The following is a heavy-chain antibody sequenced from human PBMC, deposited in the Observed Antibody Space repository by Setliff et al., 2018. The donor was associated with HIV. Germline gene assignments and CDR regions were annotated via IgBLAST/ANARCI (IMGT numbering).Heavy chain of an antibody. D-gene: IGHD1-26*01. CDR3: ARVSELLAYYMDV. Sequence: GGSLRLSCAASGFTFSDYYMNWVRQAPRKGLEWVSYISSSSSTIYYADSVKGRFTISRDNAKNSLYLQMNSLRAEDTAVYYCARVSELLAYYMDVWGKGTTVTVSS. J-gene: IGHJ6*03. V-gene: IGHV3-48*01. CDR1: GFTFSDYY. CDR2: ISSSSSTI.